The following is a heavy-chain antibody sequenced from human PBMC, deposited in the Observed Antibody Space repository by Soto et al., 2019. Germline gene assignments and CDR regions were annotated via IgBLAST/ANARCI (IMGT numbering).Heavy chain of an antibody. J-gene: IGHJ6*02. V-gene: IGHV1-69*08. CDR1: GTIFSSYT. CDR3: ARGLGGRMDD. CDR2: IIPILGET. Sequence: QVQLVQSGAEVKKPGSSVRVSCKASGTIFSSYTISWVRQAPGQGLEWMGRIIPILGETNSAQKFQDRVTLTADKSTNTAYMELNSLRLEDTAVYYGARGLGGRMDDWGQGTTGTVSS. D-gene: IGHD3-16*01.